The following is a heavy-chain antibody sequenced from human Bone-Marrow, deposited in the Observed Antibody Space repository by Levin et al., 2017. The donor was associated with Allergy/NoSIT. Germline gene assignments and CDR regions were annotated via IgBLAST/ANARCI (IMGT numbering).Heavy chain of an antibody. D-gene: IGHD2-15*01. V-gene: IGHV1-69*10. CDR1: GGAFSNYD. J-gene: IGHJ4*02. CDR3: ATRLGRGYFFDF. Sequence: ASVKVSCKASGGAFSNYDMSWLRQAPGQAPEWIGGINPLFGIANYAQEFQGRVTITADTSTTTAYMELSSLRYDDTAVYYCATRLGRGYFFDFWGQGTLVTVSS. CDR2: INPLFGIA.